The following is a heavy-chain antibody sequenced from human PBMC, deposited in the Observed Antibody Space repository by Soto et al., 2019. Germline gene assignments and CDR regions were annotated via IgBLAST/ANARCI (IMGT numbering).Heavy chain of an antibody. V-gene: IGHV1-69*13. CDR1: GGTFSSYA. D-gene: IGHD6-6*01. J-gene: IGHJ6*02. CDR2: IIPIFGTA. Sequence: ASVKVSCKASGGTFSSYAISWVRQAPGQGLEWMGGIIPIFGTANYAQKFQGRVTITADESTSTAYMELSSLRSEDTAVYYCARLPAPGGKQLRVRLTITDYYYYGMDVWGQGTTVTVSS. CDR3: ARLPAPGGKQLRVRLTITDYYYYGMDV.